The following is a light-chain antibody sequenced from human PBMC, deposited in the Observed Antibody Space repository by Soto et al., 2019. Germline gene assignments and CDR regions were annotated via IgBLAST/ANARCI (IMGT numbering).Light chain of an antibody. V-gene: IGKV3-15*01. Sequence: EIVMTQSPATLSVSPGERATLSCRASQSLSSNLAWYQQQPGQAPRLLIYGASTRATGIPARFSGSGSGPEFTLTIPSLQSEDFAVYYCQQYNSWPRTFGQGTKVDIK. CDR1: QSLSSN. CDR3: QQYNSWPRT. J-gene: IGKJ1*01. CDR2: GAS.